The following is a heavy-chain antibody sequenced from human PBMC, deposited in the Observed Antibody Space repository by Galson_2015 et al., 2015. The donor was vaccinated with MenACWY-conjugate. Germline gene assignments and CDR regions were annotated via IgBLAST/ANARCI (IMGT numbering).Heavy chain of an antibody. CDR2: IYPGGST. D-gene: IGHD3-16*02. V-gene: IGHV3-53*04. Sequence: SLRLSCAASGFTVSSHYMSWVRQAPGKGLEWVSIIYPGGSTYYADSVKGRFTISRHNSKNTLYLQMNSLRADDTAVYYCAKDLSLYYVPPNFDYWGQGTLVTVSS. J-gene: IGHJ4*02. CDR3: AKDLSLYYVPPNFDY. CDR1: GFTVSSHY.